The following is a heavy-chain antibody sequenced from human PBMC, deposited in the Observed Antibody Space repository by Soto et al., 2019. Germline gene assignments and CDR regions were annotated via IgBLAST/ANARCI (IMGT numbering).Heavy chain of an antibody. CDR3: ARDGGLAEDGMDV. CDR1: GFIVSGNY. D-gene: IGHD3-10*01. CDR2: IYSGGST. J-gene: IGHJ6*02. V-gene: IGHV3-53*02. Sequence: EVRLVETGGDLIQPGGSLRLSCAASGFIVSGNYMSWVRQAPGKGLEWVSVIYSGGSTYYADSVKGRFTTSRDNSKNTLYLQMNSLRADDTAVYYCARDGGLAEDGMDVWGQGTTVTVSS.